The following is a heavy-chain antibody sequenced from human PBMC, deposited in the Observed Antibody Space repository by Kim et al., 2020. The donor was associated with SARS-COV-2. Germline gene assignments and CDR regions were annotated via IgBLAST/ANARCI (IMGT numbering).Heavy chain of an antibody. J-gene: IGHJ4*02. CDR2: TRNKANSYTT. CDR1: GFTFSDHY. CDR3: AREEGAKAFDY. Sequence: GGSLRLSCAASGFTFSDHYMDWVRQAPGKGLEWVGRTRNKANSYTTEYAASVKGRFTISRDDSKNSLYLQMNSLKTEDTAVYYCAREEGAKAFDYWGQGTLVTVSS. D-gene: IGHD1-26*01. V-gene: IGHV3-72*01.